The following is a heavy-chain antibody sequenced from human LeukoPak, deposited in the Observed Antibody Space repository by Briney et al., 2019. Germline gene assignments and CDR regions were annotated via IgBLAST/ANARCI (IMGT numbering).Heavy chain of an antibody. Sequence: PGGSLRLSCAASGFTFSDHFMDWVRQAPGKGLEWVGRIKNKGNSYSTDYAASVKGRFTISRDDSKNSLYLQMNSLKTGDTAVYFCARVLIGGWLQLSYDGFDVWGQGTMVTVSS. CDR2: IKNKGNSYST. CDR1: GFTFSDHF. D-gene: IGHD5-24*01. J-gene: IGHJ3*01. V-gene: IGHV3-72*01. CDR3: ARVLIGGWLQLSYDGFDV.